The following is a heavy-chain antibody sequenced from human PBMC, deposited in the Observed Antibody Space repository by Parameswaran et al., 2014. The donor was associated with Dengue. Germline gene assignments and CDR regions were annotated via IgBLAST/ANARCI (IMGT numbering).Heavy chain of an antibody. D-gene: IGHD3-3*01. CDR3: ARIPAYDFWSGTFDC. Sequence: WIRQPPGKGLEWIGYIYYSGSSTNYNPSLESRVTISVDTSKNQFSLKLSSVTAADTAVYYCARIPAYDFWSGTFDCWGQGTQVTAPQ. V-gene: IGHV4-59*08. J-gene: IGHJ4*02. CDR2: IYYSGSST.